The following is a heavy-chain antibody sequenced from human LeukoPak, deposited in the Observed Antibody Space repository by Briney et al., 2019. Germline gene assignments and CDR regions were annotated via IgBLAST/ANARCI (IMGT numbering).Heavy chain of an antibody. Sequence: ASETLSLTCAVYGGSFSGYYWSWIRQPPGKGLEWIGEINHSGSTNYNPSLKSRVTISVDTSKNQFSLKLSSVTAADTAVYYCARGYSYGLHYFDYWGQGTLVTVSS. CDR3: ARGYSYGLHYFDY. V-gene: IGHV4-34*01. CDR1: GGSFSGYY. CDR2: INHSGST. D-gene: IGHD5-18*01. J-gene: IGHJ4*02.